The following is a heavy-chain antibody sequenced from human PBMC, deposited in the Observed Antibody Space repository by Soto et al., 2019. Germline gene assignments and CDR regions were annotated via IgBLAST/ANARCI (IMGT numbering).Heavy chain of an antibody. CDR3: ARGREAARLLAV. CDR1: GGSFSDYY. Sequence: SETLSLTCAVYGGSFSDYYWTWIRQPPGEGLEWIGEIDHRGSTNYSPSLESRVTISVDTSKNQFSLNLNSVTAADTAVYYCARGREAARLLAVRGKGTTVTVSA. D-gene: IGHD6-6*01. J-gene: IGHJ6*04. V-gene: IGHV4-34*01. CDR2: IDHRGST.